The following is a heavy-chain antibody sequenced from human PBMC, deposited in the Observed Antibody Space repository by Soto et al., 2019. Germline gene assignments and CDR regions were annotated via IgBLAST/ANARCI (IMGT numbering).Heavy chain of an antibody. CDR3: AREPQLTSVTVFDY. J-gene: IGHJ4*02. D-gene: IGHD4-17*01. CDR2: TRNKANGYTT. V-gene: IGHV3-72*01. Sequence: PGGSLRLSCAASGFTFSNAWMNWVRQAPGKGLEWVGRTRNKANGYTTEYAASVKGRFTISRDDSKNSLYLQMNSLITEDTAVYYCAREPQLTSVTVFDYWGQGTPVTVSS. CDR1: GFTFSNAW.